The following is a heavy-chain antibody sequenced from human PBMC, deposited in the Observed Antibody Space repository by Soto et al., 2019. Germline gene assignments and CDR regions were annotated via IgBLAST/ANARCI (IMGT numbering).Heavy chain of an antibody. CDR1: GYTFTSFG. Sequence: QVQLVQSGAEVKKPGASVKVSCKASGYTFTSFGISWVRQAPGQGLEWMGWISVYNGNTNYAQKLQGRVTMTTDTPTSTAYMGLRRLRSDDTAMYYWARDRGSYALDYWGQGTLVTASS. D-gene: IGHD1-26*01. V-gene: IGHV1-18*01. CDR3: ARDRGSYALDY. J-gene: IGHJ4*02. CDR2: ISVYNGNT.